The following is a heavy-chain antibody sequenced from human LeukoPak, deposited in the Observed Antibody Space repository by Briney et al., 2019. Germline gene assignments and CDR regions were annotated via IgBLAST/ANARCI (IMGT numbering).Heavy chain of an antibody. CDR2: IIPIFGTA. J-gene: IGHJ5*02. CDR1: GGTFSSYA. D-gene: IGHD3-22*01. CDR3: ARGPSTYYYDSSGIWFDP. V-gene: IGHV1-69*06. Sequence: SVKVSCKASGGTFSSYAISWVRQAPGQGLEWMGGIIPIFGTANYAQKFQGRVTITADKSTSTAYMELSSLRSEDTAVYYCARGPSTYYYDSSGIWFDPWGQGTLVTVSS.